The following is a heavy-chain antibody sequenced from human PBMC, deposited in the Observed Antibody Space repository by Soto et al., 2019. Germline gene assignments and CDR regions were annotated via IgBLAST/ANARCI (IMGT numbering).Heavy chain of an antibody. CDR2: ISSSSSPI. V-gene: IGHV3-21*06. D-gene: IGHD2-2*02. CDR1: GFTFSSYS. Sequence: EVQLVESGGGLVKPGGSLRLSCVDSGFTFSSYSMNWVRQAPGKGLEWVSSISSSSSPIFYADSLKGRFIISRDNAKNSLYLQMNSLRAEDTAVYYCVRGGRGYTRDDVFDIWGQGTMVTVSS. CDR3: VRGGRGYTRDDVFDI. J-gene: IGHJ3*02.